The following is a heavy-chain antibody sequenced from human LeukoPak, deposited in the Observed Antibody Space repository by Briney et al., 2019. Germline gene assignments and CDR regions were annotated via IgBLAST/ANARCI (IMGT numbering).Heavy chain of an antibody. CDR1: GFTVSSNY. D-gene: IGHD3-9*01. CDR2: IYSGGST. CDR3: ARDYYDMINAFDI. Sequence: GGSLRLSCAAPGFTVSSNYMSWVRQAPGKGLEWVSVIYSGGSTYYADSVKGRFTISRDNSKNTLYLQMNSLRAEDTAVYYCARDYYDMINAFDIWGQGTMVTVSS. V-gene: IGHV3-66*01. J-gene: IGHJ3*02.